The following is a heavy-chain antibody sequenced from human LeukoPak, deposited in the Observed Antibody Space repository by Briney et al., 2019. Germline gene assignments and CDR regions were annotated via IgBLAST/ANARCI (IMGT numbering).Heavy chain of an antibody. CDR1: GYTFTSYG. J-gene: IGHJ4*02. CDR3: ARVGRGSYSTTPDFDY. CDR2: ISAYNGNT. Sequence: ASMKVSCKASGYTFTSYGISWVRQAPGQGLEWMGWISAYNGNTNYAQKLQGRVTMTTDTSTSTAYMELRSLRSDDTAVYYCARVGRGSYSTTPDFDYWGQGTLVTVSS. V-gene: IGHV1-18*01. D-gene: IGHD1-26*01.